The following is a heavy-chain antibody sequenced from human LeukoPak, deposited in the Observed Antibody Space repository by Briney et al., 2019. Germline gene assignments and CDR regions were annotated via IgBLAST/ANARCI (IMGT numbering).Heavy chain of an antibody. D-gene: IGHD1-26*01. CDR1: GFTFSSYW. Sequence: GGSLRLSCAASGFTFSSYWMSWVRQDPGKGLEWVANIKQDGSEKYYVDSVKGRFTISRDNAKNSLYLQMNSLRAEDTAVYYCARDQGEREPPSGYWGQGTLVTVSS. CDR3: ARDQGEREPPSGY. CDR2: IKQDGSEK. J-gene: IGHJ4*02. V-gene: IGHV3-7*01.